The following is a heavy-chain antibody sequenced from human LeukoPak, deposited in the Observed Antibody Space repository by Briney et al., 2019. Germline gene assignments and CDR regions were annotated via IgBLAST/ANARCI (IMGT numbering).Heavy chain of an antibody. V-gene: IGHV6-1*01. D-gene: IGHD3-10*01. Sequence: SQTPSLTCVISGDSVSSNSAAWNWIRQSPSRGLEWLGRTYYDSQWYNDYAVSVKSRITINPDTSKNQFSLQLNSVTPEDTAVYYCARNYYGSGSYYVFDSWGQGTLVTVSS. CDR3: ARNYYGSGSYYVFDS. CDR1: GDSVSSNSAA. CDR2: TYYDSQWYN. J-gene: IGHJ4*02.